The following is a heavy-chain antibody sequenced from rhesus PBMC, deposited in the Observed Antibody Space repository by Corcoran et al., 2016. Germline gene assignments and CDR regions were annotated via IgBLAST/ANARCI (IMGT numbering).Heavy chain of an antibody. CDR3: AKGYYYSGSYGLDS. V-gene: IGHV4-73*01. CDR1: GGSITGYY. Sequence: QVQLQQWGEGLVKPSETLSLTCAVYGGSITGYYWSCICQPPGKCLDWIGNIDGNSASTNYNPSLKNRGTISKDTSKNQFSLKLSSVTAADTAVYYCAKGYYYSGSYGLDSWGQGVVVTVSS. CDR2: IDGNSAST. J-gene: IGHJ6*01. D-gene: IGHD3-16*01.